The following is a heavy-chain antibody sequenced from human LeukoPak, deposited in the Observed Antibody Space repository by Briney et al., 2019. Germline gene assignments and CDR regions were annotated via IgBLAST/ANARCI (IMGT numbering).Heavy chain of an antibody. Sequence: GGSLRLSCAASGFTFSSYAMSWVRQAPGKGLEWVSAISGSGGSTYYADPVKGRFTISRDNSKNTLYLQMNSLRAEDTAVYYCAKVPYYGSGSSIFDYWGQGTLVTVSS. V-gene: IGHV3-23*01. CDR2: ISGSGGST. J-gene: IGHJ4*02. CDR3: AKVPYYGSGSSIFDY. D-gene: IGHD3-10*01. CDR1: GFTFSSYA.